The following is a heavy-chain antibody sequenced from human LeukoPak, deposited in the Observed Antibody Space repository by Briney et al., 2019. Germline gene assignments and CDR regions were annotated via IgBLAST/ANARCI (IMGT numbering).Heavy chain of an antibody. CDR3: ARDYYGSGSSYYYMDV. Sequence: GGSLRLSCAASGFTVSSNYMSWVRQAPGKGLEWVSVIYSGGSTYYADSVKGRFTISRDNSKNTRYLQMNSLRAEDTAVYYCARDYYGSGSSYYYMDVWGKGTTVTVSS. CDR1: GFTVSSNY. D-gene: IGHD3-10*01. J-gene: IGHJ6*03. CDR2: IYSGGST. V-gene: IGHV3-66*02.